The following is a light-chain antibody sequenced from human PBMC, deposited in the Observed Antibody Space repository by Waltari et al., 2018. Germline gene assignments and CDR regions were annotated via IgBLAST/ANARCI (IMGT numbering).Light chain of an antibody. CDR3: QQYDGEVVT. Sequence: EIVLTQSPGTLCLSPGERATLSCRASQSVTSISLTWYQKKVGQAPRLLIYGTSSRATGIPDRFSGSGSGTEFTLTISRLEPEDFAVYYCQQYDGEVVTFGGGTKVEI. V-gene: IGKV3-20*01. CDR1: QSVTSIS. CDR2: GTS. J-gene: IGKJ4*01.